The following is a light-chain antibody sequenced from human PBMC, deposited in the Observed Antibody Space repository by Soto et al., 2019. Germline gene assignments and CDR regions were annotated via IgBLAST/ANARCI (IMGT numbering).Light chain of an antibody. V-gene: IGKV1-39*01. CDR3: QQSYSTTPT. CDR1: QSISSY. Sequence: IQMTQSPSSLSASVGYRVTITCRASQSISSYLNWYQQKPGKAPKLLIYAASSLQSGVPSRFSGSGSGTDFTLTISSLQNEDFATYYCQQSYSTTPTFGQGTKVDIK. J-gene: IGKJ1*01. CDR2: AAS.